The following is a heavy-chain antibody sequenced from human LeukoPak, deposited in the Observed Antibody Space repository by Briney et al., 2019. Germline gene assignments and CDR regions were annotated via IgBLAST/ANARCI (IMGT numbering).Heavy chain of an antibody. CDR3: AREDAAQGTYMDV. Sequence: PGGSLRLSCAASGFTFSSYAMSWVRQAPGKGLEWVANIKQDGSEKYYVDSVKGRFTISRDNAKNSLYLQMNSLRAEDTAVYYCAREDAAQGTYMDVWGKGTTVTVSS. CDR2: IKQDGSEK. D-gene: IGHD6-6*01. J-gene: IGHJ6*03. CDR1: GFTFSSYA. V-gene: IGHV3-7*01.